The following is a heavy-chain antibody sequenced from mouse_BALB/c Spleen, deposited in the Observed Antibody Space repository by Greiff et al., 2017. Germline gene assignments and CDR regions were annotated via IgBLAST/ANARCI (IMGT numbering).Heavy chain of an antibody. J-gene: IGHJ2*01. D-gene: IGHD1-1*01. CDR2: ISSGGSYT. CDR3: ARQGVYYYGSSLYYFDY. CDR1: GFTFSSYG. V-gene: IGHV5-6*01. Sequence: EVKVVESGGDLVKPGGSLKLSCAASGFTFSSYGMSWVRQTPDKRLEWVATISSGGSYTYYPDSVKGRFTISRDTAKNTLYLQMSSLKSEDTAMYYCARQGVYYYGSSLYYFDYWGQGTTLTVSS.